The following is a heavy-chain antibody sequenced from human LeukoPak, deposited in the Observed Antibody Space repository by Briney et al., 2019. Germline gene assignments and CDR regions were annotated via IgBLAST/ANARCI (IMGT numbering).Heavy chain of an antibody. D-gene: IGHD1-26*01. CDR1: GFTFSSYW. J-gene: IGHJ5*02. V-gene: IGHV3-7*01. Sequence: PGGSLRLSCAASGFTFSSYWMSWVRQAPGRGLEWVANIKQDGSEKYYVDSVKGRFTISRDNAKNSLYLQMNSLRAEDTAVYYCARDRYYGSEGNWFDPWGQGTLVTVSS. CDR2: IKQDGSEK. CDR3: ARDRYYGSEGNWFDP.